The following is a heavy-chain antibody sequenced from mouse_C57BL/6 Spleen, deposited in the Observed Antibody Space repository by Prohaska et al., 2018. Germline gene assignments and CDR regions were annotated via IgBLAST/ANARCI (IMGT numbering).Heavy chain of an antibody. Sequence: QFQLQQPGAELVMPGASVKLSCKASGYTFTSYWMHWVTQRPGQGLEWIGEIDPSDSYTNYNQKFKGKATLTVDKSSSTAYMQLSSLTSEDSAVYYCARGIYYYGSSSVFDYWGQGTTLTVSS. V-gene: IGHV1-69*01. J-gene: IGHJ2*01. CDR2: IDPSDSYT. D-gene: IGHD1-1*01. CDR1: GYTFTSYW. CDR3: ARGIYYYGSSSVFDY.